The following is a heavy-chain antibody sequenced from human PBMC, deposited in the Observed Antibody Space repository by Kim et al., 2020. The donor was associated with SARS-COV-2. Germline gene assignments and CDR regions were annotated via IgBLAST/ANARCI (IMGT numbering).Heavy chain of an antibody. J-gene: IGHJ4*02. Sequence: GSLRLSCAAYGFTFSSYAMSWVRQAPGEGLEWVSVIYSGGGSTYYADSMKGRFTISRDNSKNTLYLQMNSLRAEDTAVYYCEKDSRVSGSYYNYWGQGT. CDR3: EKDSRVSGSYYNY. D-gene: IGHD3-10*01. V-gene: IGHV3-23*03. CDR1: GFTFSSYA. CDR2: IYSGGGST.